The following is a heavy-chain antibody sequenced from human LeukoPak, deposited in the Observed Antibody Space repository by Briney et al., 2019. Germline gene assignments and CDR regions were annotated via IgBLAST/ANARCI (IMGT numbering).Heavy chain of an antibody. Sequence: GGSLRLSCAASGFSFSNYAMHWVRQAPGKGLEWVSVISASGGTTFYADSVKGRFTISRDKSKNTLYLRMNSLRAEDTAVYYCAKNYYDSSGLFDYWGQGTLVIVSS. CDR1: GFSFSNYA. V-gene: IGHV3-23*01. CDR2: ISASGGTT. D-gene: IGHD3-22*01. J-gene: IGHJ4*02. CDR3: AKNYYDSSGLFDY.